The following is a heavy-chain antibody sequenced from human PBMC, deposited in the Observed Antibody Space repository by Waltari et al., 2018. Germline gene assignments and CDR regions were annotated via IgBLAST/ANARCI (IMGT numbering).Heavy chain of an antibody. J-gene: IGHJ6*03. Sequence: EVQLVQSGAEVKKPGESLKISCKGSGYSFTSYWIGWVRQMPGKGLEWMGIIYRGDADTRYSPSFQGQVTISADKSISTAYLQWSSLKASDTAMYYCARLQTTYYYYYYMDVWGKGTTVTISS. CDR1: GYSFTSYW. V-gene: IGHV5-51*01. D-gene: IGHD4-17*01. CDR2: IYRGDADT. CDR3: ARLQTTYYYYYYMDV.